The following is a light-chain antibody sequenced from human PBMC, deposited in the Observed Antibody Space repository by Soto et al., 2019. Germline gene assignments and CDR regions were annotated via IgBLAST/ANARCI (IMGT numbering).Light chain of an antibody. CDR1: QTVNNNY. J-gene: IGKJ4*01. V-gene: IGKV3-20*01. CDR2: GAS. Sequence: ELVLTQSPGTLSLSPGERATLSCRASQTVNNNYLAWYQQIPGQAPRLLISGASGRATGTPDRFSGSASGTDFTLTISRLEPEDLAVYYCQQYGSSPLTFGGGTKVEIK. CDR3: QQYGSSPLT.